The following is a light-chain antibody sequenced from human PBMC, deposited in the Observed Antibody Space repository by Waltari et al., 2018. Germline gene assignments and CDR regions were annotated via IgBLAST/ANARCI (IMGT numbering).Light chain of an antibody. CDR2: LVS. V-gene: IGKV2-28*01. CDR1: QSLLHGSGNTF. J-gene: IGKJ1*01. CDR3: MQARQTPWT. Sequence: DIVIPQPPPSLSFTPGEPPPISSSSIQSLLHGSGNTFLDWYLQKPGQSPQLLIYLVSNRASGVPDRFSGSGSGTDFTLKISRVEAEDVGVYFCMQARQTPWTFGQGTKVEIK.